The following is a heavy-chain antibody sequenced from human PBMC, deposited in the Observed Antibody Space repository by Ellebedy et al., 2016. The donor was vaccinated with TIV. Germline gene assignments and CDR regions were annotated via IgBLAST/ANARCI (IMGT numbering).Heavy chain of an antibody. J-gene: IGHJ6*02. CDR2: IYHIGTT. CDR1: GGSISSNNW. Sequence: MPGGSLRLSCAVSGGSISSNNWWSWVRQTPGKGLEWSGEIYHIGTTNYNPSLKSRVAISVDTSKGQFSLNLTSVTAADTAVYYCARGLLQASAMVLSTRKEYYYYGLDVWGQGARVTVS. V-gene: IGHV4-4*02. D-gene: IGHD5-18*01. CDR3: ARGLLQASAMVLSTRKEYYYYGLDV.